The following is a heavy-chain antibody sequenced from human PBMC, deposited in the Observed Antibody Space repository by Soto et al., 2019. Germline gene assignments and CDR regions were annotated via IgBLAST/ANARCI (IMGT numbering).Heavy chain of an antibody. CDR3: ARGVAGSGFDL. V-gene: IGHV6-1*01. J-gene: IGHJ4*02. Sequence: SQTLSLTCAISGDSVSSNTAAWNWIRSSPSRGLEWLGRTYRSNWRHDYAVSVKSRITVNPDTSKNHFSLQLNSVTPDDTAVYYCARGVAGSGFDLCGQRTLVTVSS. D-gene: IGHD6-19*01. CDR1: GDSVSSNTAA. CDR2: TYRSNWRH.